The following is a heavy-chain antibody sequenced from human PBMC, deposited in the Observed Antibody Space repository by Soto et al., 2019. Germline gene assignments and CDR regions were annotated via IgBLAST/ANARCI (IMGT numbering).Heavy chain of an antibody. J-gene: IGHJ4*02. CDR1: GYTFTSYY. V-gene: IGHV1-46*01. Sequence: QVQLVQSGAEVKKPGASVKVSCKASGYTFTSYYMHWVRQAPGQGLEWMGIINPSGGSTSYAQKFQGRVXXTXDXXTSTVYMELSSLRSEDTAVYYCARVDGDYGYYFDYWGQGTLVTVSS. D-gene: IGHD4-17*01. CDR3: ARVDGDYGYYFDY. CDR2: INPSGGST.